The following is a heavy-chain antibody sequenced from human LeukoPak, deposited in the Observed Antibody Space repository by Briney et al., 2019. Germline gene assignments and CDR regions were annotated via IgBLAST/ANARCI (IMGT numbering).Heavy chain of an antibody. Sequence: GASVQVSCKASENTFLRYDINGVRPAPGQGLEWMAYTNPNTAKTVFPRKFQGRVTITRDASIRTPAIELSSQRYDDTAVYFCAKSMYGSGVYLQFFDYWGQGTLVTVSS. CDR2: TNPNTAKT. CDR3: AKSMYGSGVYLQFFDY. J-gene: IGHJ4*02. CDR1: ENTFLRYD. V-gene: IGHV1-8*01. D-gene: IGHD3-10*01.